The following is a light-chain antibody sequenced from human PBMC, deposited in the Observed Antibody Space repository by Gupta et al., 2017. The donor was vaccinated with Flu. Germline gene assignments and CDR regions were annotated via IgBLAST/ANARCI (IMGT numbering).Light chain of an antibody. CDR3: QQRSNWPLLT. CDR2: DAS. J-gene: IGKJ4*01. Sequence: EIVLTQSPVTLSLSPGEGAILSCRASQSVSSYLAWYQQKPGQAPRLLIYDASNRATGIPARFSGSGYGTDFTLSISSREPEDFAVYYCQQRSNWPLLTFGGGTKVEIK. V-gene: IGKV3-11*01. CDR1: QSVSSY.